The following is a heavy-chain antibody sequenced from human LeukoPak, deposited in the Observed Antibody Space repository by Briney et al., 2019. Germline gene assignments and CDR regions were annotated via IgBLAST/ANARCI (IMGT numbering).Heavy chain of an antibody. CDR1: VGSFSGYY. D-gene: IGHD6-6*01. V-gene: IGHV4-34*01. CDR3: ARSPPYSIAARPGGYYFDY. CDR2: IYDSVGT. Sequence: SETLSLTCAVSVGSFSGYYWSCSPDPPGKGLWWMLEIYDSVGTNHTPSLTSRVTIPVDASKNQFSLKLSSVTAAATAVYYRARSPPYSIAARPGGYYFDYWGQGTLVTVSS. J-gene: IGHJ4*02.